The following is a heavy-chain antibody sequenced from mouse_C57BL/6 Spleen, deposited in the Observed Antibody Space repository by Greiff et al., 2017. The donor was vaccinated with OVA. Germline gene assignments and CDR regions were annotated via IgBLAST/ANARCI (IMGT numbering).Heavy chain of an antibody. Sequence: LQESGAELVRPGTSVKVSCKASGYAFTNYLIEWVKQRPGQGLEWIGVINPGSGGTNYNEKFKGKATLTADKSSSTAYMQLSSLTSEDSAVYFCASNWDEVDYWGQGTTLTVSS. V-gene: IGHV1-54*01. CDR1: GYAFTNYL. D-gene: IGHD4-1*02. J-gene: IGHJ2*01. CDR2: INPGSGGT. CDR3: ASNWDEVDY.